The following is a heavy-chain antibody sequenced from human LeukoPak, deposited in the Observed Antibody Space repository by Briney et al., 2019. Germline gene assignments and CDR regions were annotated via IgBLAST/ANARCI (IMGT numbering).Heavy chain of an antibody. CDR1: GGSFSGYY. D-gene: IGHD5-24*01. CDR2: INHSGST. J-gene: IGHJ4*02. V-gene: IGHV4-34*01. Sequence: SETLSLTCAVYGGSFSGYYWSWIRQPPGKGLEWIGEINHSGSTNYNPSLKSRVTISVDTSKNQFSLKLSSVTAADTAVYYCARDLGDGYSYWGQGTLVTVSS. CDR3: ARDLGDGYSY.